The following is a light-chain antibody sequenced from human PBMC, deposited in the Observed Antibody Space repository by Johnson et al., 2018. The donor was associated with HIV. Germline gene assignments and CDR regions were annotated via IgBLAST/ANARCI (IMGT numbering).Light chain of an antibody. Sequence: QAVLTQPPSVSAAPGQKVTISCSGSSSNIGNNYVSWYQQLPGTAPKLLIYDNNNRPSGIPDRFSGSKSGTSATLGITGLQTGEEADYYCGTWDSSLSVYVFGTGTKVTVL. J-gene: IGLJ1*01. CDR1: SSNIGNNY. V-gene: IGLV1-51*01. CDR3: GTWDSSLSVYV. CDR2: DNN.